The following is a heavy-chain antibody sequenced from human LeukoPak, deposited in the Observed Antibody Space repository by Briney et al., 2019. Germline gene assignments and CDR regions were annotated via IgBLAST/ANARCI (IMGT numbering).Heavy chain of an antibody. Sequence: KHGESLKISCKGSGYSFTSYWIGWVRQMPGKGLEWMGIIYPGDSDTRYSPSFQGQVTISADKSISTAYLQWSSLKASDTAMYYCARQAYCGGDCYSYYYYYYMDVWGKGTTVTVSS. D-gene: IGHD2-21*01. CDR2: IYPGDSDT. V-gene: IGHV5-51*01. CDR3: ARQAYCGGDCYSYYYYYYMDV. CDR1: GYSFTSYW. J-gene: IGHJ6*03.